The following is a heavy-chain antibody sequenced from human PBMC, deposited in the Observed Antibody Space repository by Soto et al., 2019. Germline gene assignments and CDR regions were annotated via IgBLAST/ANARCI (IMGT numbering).Heavy chain of an antibody. CDR1: GGTFSSYT. CDR2: IIPILGIA. CDR3: ASDSDYDILTGPPKKDY. D-gene: IGHD3-9*01. J-gene: IGHJ4*02. Sequence: SVKVSCKASGGTFSSYTISWVRQAPGQGLEWLGRIIPILGIANYAQKFQGRVTITADKSTSTAYMELSSLRSEDTAVYYCASDSDYDILTGPPKKDYWGQGTLVTVSS. V-gene: IGHV1-69*02.